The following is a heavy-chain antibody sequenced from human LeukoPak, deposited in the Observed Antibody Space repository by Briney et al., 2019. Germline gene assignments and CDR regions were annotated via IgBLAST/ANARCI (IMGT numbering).Heavy chain of an antibody. CDR1: GFTYRSYW. J-gene: IGHJ3*02. V-gene: IGHV3-7*01. Sequence: GGSLRLSCAASGFTYRSYWMSWLRQAPGKALEWVANVKQDGSEKHYVDSVGGRFNISRDNAGSSLYLKMNSKRAEDPAMYYCARDRTVRNMITCGSQGPDAIDIWGKGTMVTVSS. CDR3: ARDRTVRNMITCGSQGPDAIDI. D-gene: IGHD3-16*01. CDR2: VKQDGSEK.